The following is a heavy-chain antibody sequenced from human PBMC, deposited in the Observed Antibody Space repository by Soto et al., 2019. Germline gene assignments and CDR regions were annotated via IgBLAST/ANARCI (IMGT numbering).Heavy chain of an antibody. Sequence: GESLKISCKGSGYSFTSYWISWVRQMPGKGLEWMGRIDPSDSYTNYSPSFQGHVTISADKSISTAYLQWSSLKASDTAMYYCARRANPRYCSGGSCDALSSYYYYGMDVWGQGTRVRVYS. V-gene: IGHV5-10-1*01. CDR3: ARRANPRYCSGGSCDALSSYYYYGMDV. CDR1: GYSFTSYW. CDR2: IDPSDSYT. J-gene: IGHJ6*02. D-gene: IGHD2-15*01.